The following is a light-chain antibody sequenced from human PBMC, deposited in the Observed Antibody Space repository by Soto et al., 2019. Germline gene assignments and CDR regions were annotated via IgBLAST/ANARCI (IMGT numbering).Light chain of an antibody. V-gene: IGKV3-20*01. CDR2: GAS. CDR3: QQYNSWPLT. CDR1: QSVSSSY. J-gene: IGKJ4*01. Sequence: EIVLTQSPGTLSLSPGERATLSCRASQSVSSSYLAWYQQKPGQAPRLLIYGASSRATGIPDRFSGSGSGTEFTLTITSLQYEDFAVYYCQQYNSWPLTFGGGTKVDIK.